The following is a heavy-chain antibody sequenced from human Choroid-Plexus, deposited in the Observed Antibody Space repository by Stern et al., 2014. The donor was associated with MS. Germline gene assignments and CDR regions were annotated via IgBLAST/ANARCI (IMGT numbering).Heavy chain of an antibody. Sequence: VQLVQSGGGVVQPGRPLRLSCVASGFTFGSCAMHWVRQAPGKGLEWVGGVSHDGSYKYYADSVKGRFPISRDNSQNTLYMQMSSLRPEDTAVYYCAKDRQYLTYFFDHWGQGSLVTVSS. J-gene: IGHJ5*02. D-gene: IGHD2/OR15-2a*01. CDR1: GFTFGSCA. V-gene: IGHV3-30*18. CDR3: AKDRQYLTYFFDH. CDR2: VSHDGSYK.